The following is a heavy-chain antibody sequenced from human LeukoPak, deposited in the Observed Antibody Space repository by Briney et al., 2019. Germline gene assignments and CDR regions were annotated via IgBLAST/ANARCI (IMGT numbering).Heavy chain of an antibody. CDR3: PKGLSSGYSGSDY. CDR2: ISFDGSNK. Sequence: GGSLRLSCVASGFTFTGHSMHWVRQAPGKGLEWVAVISFDGSNKYYADSVKGRFTISRDNSKNTLYLQMNSLRAEDTAVYYCPKGLSSGYSGSDYWGQGTLVTVSS. CDR1: GFTFTGHS. D-gene: IGHD3-22*01. J-gene: IGHJ4*02. V-gene: IGHV3-30*04.